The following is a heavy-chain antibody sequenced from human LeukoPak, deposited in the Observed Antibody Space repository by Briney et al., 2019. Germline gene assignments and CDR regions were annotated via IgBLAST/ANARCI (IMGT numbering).Heavy chain of an antibody. V-gene: IGHV1-2*02. CDR1: GYTFTGYY. J-gene: IGHJ4*02. CDR2: INPNSGGT. CDR3: ARFADCSSTSCHDY. D-gene: IGHD2-2*01. Sequence: ASVKVSCKASGYTFTGYYMHWVRQAPGQGLEWMGWINPNSGGTNYAQKFQGRVTMTRDTSISTAYMELSRLRPDDTAVYYCARFADCSSTSCHDYWGQGTLVTVSS.